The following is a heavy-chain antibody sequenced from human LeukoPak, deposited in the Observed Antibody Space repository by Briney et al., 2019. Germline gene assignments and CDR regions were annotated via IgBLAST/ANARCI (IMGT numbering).Heavy chain of an antibody. CDR2: INHIGST. J-gene: IGHJ4*02. V-gene: IGHV4-34*01. CDR1: GGSFSGYY. CDR3: ARGLSDVY. Sequence: SETLPLTCAVYGGSFSGYYWAWIRQPPGKGLEWIGEINHIGSTNYNPSLKSRVTISIDTSKNQFSLILSSVTAADTAVYYCARGLSDVYWGQGTLVTVSS.